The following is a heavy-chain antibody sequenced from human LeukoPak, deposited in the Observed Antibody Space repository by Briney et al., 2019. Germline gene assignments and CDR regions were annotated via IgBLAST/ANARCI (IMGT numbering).Heavy chain of an antibody. CDR2: IKPDGSAT. D-gene: IGHD5-24*01. CDR3: ARDGDGGYTADY. J-gene: IGHJ4*02. CDR1: GFIFSNFW. Sequence: PGGSLRLSCAASGFIFSNFWMYCVRQAPGKGLEWVATIKPDGSATYYVDSVKGRFTISRDNAKNSLYLQMNGLRAEDTAVYYCARDGDGGYTADYWGQGTLVTVSS. V-gene: IGHV3-7*05.